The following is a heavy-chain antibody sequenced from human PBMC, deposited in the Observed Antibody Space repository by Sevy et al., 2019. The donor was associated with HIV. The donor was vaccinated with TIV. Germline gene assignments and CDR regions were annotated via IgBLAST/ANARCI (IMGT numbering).Heavy chain of an antibody. CDR1: GFSFSDYY. V-gene: IGHV3-7*01. D-gene: IGHD2-21*01. J-gene: IGHJ4*02. CDR2: IKQDGSQR. Sequence: GGSLRLSCAASGFSFSDYYMGWVRQAPGKGLEWVANIKQDGSQRYYVDSVKGRFTISRDNAKNSVYPQMNRLRVDDTTVYYCARELWPGDYWGQGTLVTVSS. CDR3: ARELWPGDY.